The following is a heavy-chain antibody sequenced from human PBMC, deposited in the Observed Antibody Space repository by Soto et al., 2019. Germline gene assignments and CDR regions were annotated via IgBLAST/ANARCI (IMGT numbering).Heavy chain of an antibody. D-gene: IGHD6-19*01. V-gene: IGHV4-34*01. CDR2: INHSGST. Sequence: SETLSLTCAVYGGSFSGYYWSWIRQPPGKGLEWIGEINHSGSTNYNPSLKSRVTISVDTSKNQFSLKLSSVTAADTAVYYCARPSIAVAGRYFQHWGQGTLVTVSS. CDR1: GGSFSGYY. J-gene: IGHJ1*01. CDR3: ARPSIAVAGRYFQH.